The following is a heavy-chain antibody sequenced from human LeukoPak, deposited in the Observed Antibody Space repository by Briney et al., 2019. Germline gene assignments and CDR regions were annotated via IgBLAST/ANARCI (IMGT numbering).Heavy chain of an antibody. CDR2: IIPILGIA. V-gene: IGHV1-69*04. CDR1: GGTFSSYA. J-gene: IGHJ6*04. Sequence: SVKVSCKASGGTFSSYAISWVRQAPGQGLEWMGRIIPILGIANYAQKFQGRVTITADNSTSTAYMELSSLGSEDTAVYYCARARPRYYDFWSGYYTPLDVWGKGTTVTVSS. CDR3: ARARPRYYDFWSGYYTPLDV. D-gene: IGHD3-3*01.